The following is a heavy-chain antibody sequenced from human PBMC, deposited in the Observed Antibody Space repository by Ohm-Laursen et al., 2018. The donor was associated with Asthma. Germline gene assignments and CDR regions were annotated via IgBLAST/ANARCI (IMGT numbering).Heavy chain of an antibody. CDR2: LWYDGSRK. D-gene: IGHD1-26*01. J-gene: IGHJ4*02. CDR3: ARDNGEPPTLDY. Sequence: SLRLSCSATGFTFDDYAMHWVRQGPAKGLEWVASLWYDGSRKHYTDSVKGRFSISRDTSKNTLYLQMNSLRAEDTAVYYCARDNGEPPTLDYWGQGTLVTVSS. V-gene: IGHV3-33*08. CDR1: GFTFDDYA.